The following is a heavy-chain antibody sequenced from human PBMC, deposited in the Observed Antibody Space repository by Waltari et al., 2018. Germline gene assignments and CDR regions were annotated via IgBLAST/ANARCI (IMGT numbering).Heavy chain of an antibody. V-gene: IGHV3-21*01. CDR3: ARAFGSSGYMDY. CDR1: GFTFSSYS. D-gene: IGHD3-22*01. Sequence: EVQLVASGGGLVKPGGSLRLSCAASGFTFSSYSMNWVRQAPGKGLEWVSSISSSSSYIYYADSVKGRFTISRDNAKNSLYLQMNSLRAEDTAVYYCARAFGSSGYMDYWGQGTLVTVSS. J-gene: IGHJ4*02. CDR2: ISSSSSYI.